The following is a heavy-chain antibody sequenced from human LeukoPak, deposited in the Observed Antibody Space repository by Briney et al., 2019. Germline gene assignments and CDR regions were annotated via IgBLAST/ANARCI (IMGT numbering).Heavy chain of an antibody. CDR3: ARVGTLMGYCSGGSCYYYYYYMDV. V-gene: IGHV1-46*01. D-gene: IGHD2-15*01. J-gene: IGHJ6*03. CDR1: GYTFTSNY. CDR2: ISPSGGST. Sequence: GASVKVSCKAFGYTFTSNYMHWVRQAPGQGPEWMGVISPSGGSTTYAQKFQGRVTMTTDTSTSTAYMELRSLRSDDTAVYYCARVGTLMGYCSGGSCYYYYYYMDVWGKGTTVTISS.